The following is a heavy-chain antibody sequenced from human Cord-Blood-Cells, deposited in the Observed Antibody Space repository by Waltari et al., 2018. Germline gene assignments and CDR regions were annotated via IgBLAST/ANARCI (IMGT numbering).Heavy chain of an antibody. V-gene: IGHV4-39*01. J-gene: IGHJ4*02. CDR2: IYYSGST. CDR1: GGSISSSSYY. D-gene: IGHD6-6*01. Sequence: QLQLQASGPGLVKPSETLSLTCTVSGGSISSSSYYWGWIRQPPGKGLEWIGSIYYSGSTYYNPSLKSRVTISVDTSKNQFSLKLSSVTAADTAVYYCANFGSSYYFDYWGQGTLVTVSS. CDR3: ANFGSSYYFDY.